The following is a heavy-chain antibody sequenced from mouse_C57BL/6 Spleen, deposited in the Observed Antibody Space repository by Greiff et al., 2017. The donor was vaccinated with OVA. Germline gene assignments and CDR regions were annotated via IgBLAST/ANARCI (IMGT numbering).Heavy chain of an antibody. CDR1: GYTFTSYW. J-gene: IGHJ4*01. D-gene: IGHD4-1*01. CDR2: IDPSDSET. Sequence: QVQLQQPGAELVRPGSSVKLSCKASGYTFTSYWMNWVKQRPIQGLEWIGNIDPSDSETHYNQKFKDKATLTVDKSSSTAYMQLSSLSSEDSAVYYGARGGVGRFNSMDYWGQGTSVTVSS. CDR3: ARGGVGRFNSMDY. V-gene: IGHV1-52*01.